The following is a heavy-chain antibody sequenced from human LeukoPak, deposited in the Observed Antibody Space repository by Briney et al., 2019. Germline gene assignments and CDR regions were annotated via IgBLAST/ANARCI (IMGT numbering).Heavy chain of an antibody. D-gene: IGHD2-15*01. Sequence: GGSLRLSCAASGFTFSSYSMNWVRQAPGKGLEWVSYISSSSSTIYYADSVKGRFTISRDNAKNSLYLQMNSLRDEDTAVYYCAREGSNCSGGNCYLYYFDYWGQGTLVTVSS. V-gene: IGHV3-48*02. CDR3: AREGSNCSGGNCYLYYFDY. CDR2: ISSSSSTI. CDR1: GFTFSSYS. J-gene: IGHJ4*02.